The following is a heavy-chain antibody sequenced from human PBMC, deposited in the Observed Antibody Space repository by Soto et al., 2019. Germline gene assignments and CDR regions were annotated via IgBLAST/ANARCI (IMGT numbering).Heavy chain of an antibody. CDR2: INHSGST. V-gene: IGHV4-34*01. D-gene: IGHD2-15*01. J-gene: IGHJ5*02. CDR1: GGSFSGYY. Sequence: SETLSLTCAVYGGSFSGYYWSWIRQPPGKGLEWIGEINHSGSTNYNPSLKSRVTISVDTSKNQFSLKLSSVTAADTAVYYCARHRYCSGGSCPRTGEFWFDPWGQGTLVTVSS. CDR3: ARHRYCSGGSCPRTGEFWFDP.